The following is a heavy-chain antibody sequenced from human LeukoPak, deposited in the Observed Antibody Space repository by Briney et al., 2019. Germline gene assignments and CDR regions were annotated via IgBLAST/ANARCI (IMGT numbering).Heavy chain of an antibody. CDR3: ARDSGSYGPVDY. J-gene: IGHJ4*02. D-gene: IGHD1-26*01. Sequence: ASVKVSCKTSGYTFTSYDINWVRQATGQGLEWMGWMNPTSGNTGYAQKFQGRVTMTRNTSIRTAYMELSSLRSEDTAVYYCARDSGSYGPVDYWGQGTLVTVSS. V-gene: IGHV1-8*01. CDR1: GYTFTSYD. CDR2: MNPTSGNT.